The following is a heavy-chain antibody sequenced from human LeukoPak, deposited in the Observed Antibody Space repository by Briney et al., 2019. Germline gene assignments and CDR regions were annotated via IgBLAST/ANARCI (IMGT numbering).Heavy chain of an antibody. J-gene: IGHJ3*02. V-gene: IGHV7-4-1*02. D-gene: IGHD3-10*01. CDR3: ARGGPKQLLWFGEPHMRQDAFDI. CDR1: GYTLTSYA. Sequence: ASVKVSCKASGYTLTSYAMNWVRQAPGQGLEWMGWINTNTGNPTYAQGFTGRFVFSLDTSVSTAYLQISSLKAEDTAVYYCARGGPKQLLWFGEPHMRQDAFDIWGQGTMVTVSS. CDR2: INTNTGNP.